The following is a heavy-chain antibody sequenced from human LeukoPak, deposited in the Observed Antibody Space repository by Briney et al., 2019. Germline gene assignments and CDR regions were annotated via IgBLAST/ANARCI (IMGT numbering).Heavy chain of an antibody. J-gene: IGHJ3*02. CDR2: IRHDGSNK. Sequence: GGSLRLSCAASGFTFSSYGMHWVRQAPGKGLEWVAFIRHDGSNKYYADSVKGRFTISRDNSKNTLYLQMNSLRAEDTAVYYCAKDRGAYYYDSSGYYLDAFDIWGQGTMVTVSS. D-gene: IGHD3-22*01. CDR1: GFTFSSYG. CDR3: AKDRGAYYYDSSGYYLDAFDI. V-gene: IGHV3-30*02.